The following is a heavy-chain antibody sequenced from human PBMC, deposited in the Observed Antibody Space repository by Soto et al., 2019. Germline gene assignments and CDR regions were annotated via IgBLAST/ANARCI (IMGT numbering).Heavy chain of an antibody. CDR2: INHSGST. CDR3: ARCQYYCYYMDV. Sequence: SETLSLTCAVYGGSFSGYYWSWIRQPPGKGLEWIGEINHSGSTNYNPSLKSRVTISVDTSKNQFSLKLSSVTAADTAVYYCARCQYYCYYMDVWGKGTTVTVSS. V-gene: IGHV4-34*01. J-gene: IGHJ6*03. CDR1: GGSFSGYY.